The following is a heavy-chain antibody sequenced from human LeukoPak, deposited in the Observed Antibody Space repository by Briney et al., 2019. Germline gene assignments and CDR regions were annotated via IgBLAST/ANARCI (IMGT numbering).Heavy chain of an antibody. V-gene: IGHV3-30*02. CDR3: AMPRPGGGDCYDY. J-gene: IGHJ4*02. CDR1: GFTFSSCG. CDR2: IRYDGSNK. Sequence: PGGSLRLSCAASGFTFSSCGMHWVRQAPGKGLEWVAFIRYDGSNKYYADSVKGRFTISRDNSKNTLYLQMNSLRAEDTAVYYCAMPRPGGGDCYDYWGQGTLVTVSS. D-gene: IGHD2-21*02.